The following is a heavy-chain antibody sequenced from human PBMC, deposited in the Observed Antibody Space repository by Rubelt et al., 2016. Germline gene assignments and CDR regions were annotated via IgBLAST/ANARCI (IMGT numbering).Heavy chain of an antibody. D-gene: IGHD6-6*01. V-gene: IGHV4-38-2*02. Sequence: QVQLQESGPGLVKPSETLSLTCTVSGYSISSGYYWGWIRQPPGKGLEWIGTISHSGGTFYSPSLKSRVTISADTSKNQYSLKLSSVTAADTAVYYCGRSPPSSSSDPDYWGQGTLVTVSS. J-gene: IGHJ4*02. CDR3: GRSPPSSSSDPDY. CDR1: GYSISSGYY. CDR2: ISHSGGT.